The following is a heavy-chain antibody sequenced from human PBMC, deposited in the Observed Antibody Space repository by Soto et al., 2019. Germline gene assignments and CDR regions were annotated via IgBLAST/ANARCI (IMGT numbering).Heavy chain of an antibody. CDR3: AKEHRLIGTSVYYYGMDV. D-gene: IGHD1-20*01. Sequence: GGSLRLSCAASGFTFSSYALNWVRQAPGKGLEWVSSISTSGGDTYYADSVKGRFTISRDNSRNMVYLQMNSLRVDDTAIYYCAKEHRLIGTSVYYYGMDVWGQGTTVTVSS. V-gene: IGHV3-23*01. CDR1: GFTFSSYA. CDR2: ISTSGGDT. J-gene: IGHJ6*02.